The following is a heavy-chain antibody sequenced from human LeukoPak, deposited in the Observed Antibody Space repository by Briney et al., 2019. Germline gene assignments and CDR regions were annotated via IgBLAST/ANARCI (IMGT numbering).Heavy chain of an antibody. V-gene: IGHV3-23*01. Sequence: GGSLRLSCVPSGFISTNYAMNWVRQAPGKGLGWVSSIRIRGGDTYSADSVRGRFSPSRDTSKNTLYLQKYSVRTQDTAAYYSGVADVLQWSSDAGNWGQGTLVTVSS. CDR1: GFISTNYA. D-gene: IGHD3-3*01. CDR2: IRIRGGDT. J-gene: IGHJ4*02. CDR3: GVADVLQWSSDAGN.